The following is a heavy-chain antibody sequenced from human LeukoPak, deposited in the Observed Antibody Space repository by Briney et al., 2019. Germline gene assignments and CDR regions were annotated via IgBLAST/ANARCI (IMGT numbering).Heavy chain of an antibody. CDR2: ISSSSSTI. CDR3: ARDLDFDY. Sequence: GGSLRLSCAASGFTFSSYSMNWVRQAPGKGLEWVSYISSSSSTIYYADSVKGRFTISRDNAKNSLYLQMNSLRAEDTAVYYCARDLDFDYWGQGTLVTVSS. J-gene: IGHJ4*02. CDR1: GFTFSSYS. V-gene: IGHV3-48*01.